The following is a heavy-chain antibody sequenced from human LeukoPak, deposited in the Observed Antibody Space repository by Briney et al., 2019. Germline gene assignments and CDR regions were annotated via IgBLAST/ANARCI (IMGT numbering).Heavy chain of an antibody. J-gene: IGHJ4*02. CDR1: GFTFSYYP. V-gene: IGHV3-23*01. CDR2: IGSASGTK. D-gene: IGHD6-19*01. CDR3: ARGSSSGWYDIDY. Sequence: GGSLRLSCVASGFTFSYYPLSWVRQAPGKGLEWVAAIGSASGTKYYADSVKGRFAISRDNSKNTPYLQMNSLRAEDTVAYYCARGSSSGWYDIDYWGQGTLVTVSS.